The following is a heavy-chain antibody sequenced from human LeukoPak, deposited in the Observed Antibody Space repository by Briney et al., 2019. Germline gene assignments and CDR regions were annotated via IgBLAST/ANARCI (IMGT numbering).Heavy chain of an antibody. CDR2: ISSSSSYI. D-gene: IGHD3-16*01. CDR3: TRDGGFDY. Sequence: GGSLRLSCAASGFHFSIYSMSWVRQAPGKGLEWVSSISSSSSYIYYADSVKGRFTISRDNAKNSLYLQMNSLRAEDTAVYYCTRDGGFDYWGQGTLVTVSS. CDR1: GFHFSIYS. V-gene: IGHV3-21*01. J-gene: IGHJ4*02.